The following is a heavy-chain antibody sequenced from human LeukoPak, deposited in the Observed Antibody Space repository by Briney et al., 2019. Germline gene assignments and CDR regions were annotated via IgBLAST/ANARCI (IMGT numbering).Heavy chain of an antibody. V-gene: IGHV1-8*01. D-gene: IGHD3-22*01. CDR3: ARRITMIVVVGRTDWFDP. Sequence: ASVKVSCTASGYTFTSYDINWVRQATGQGLEWMGWMNPNSGNTGYAQKFQGRVTMTRNTSISTAYMELSSLRSEDTAVYYCARRITMIVVVGRTDWFDPWGQGTLVTVSS. CDR2: MNPNSGNT. CDR1: GYTFTSYD. J-gene: IGHJ5*02.